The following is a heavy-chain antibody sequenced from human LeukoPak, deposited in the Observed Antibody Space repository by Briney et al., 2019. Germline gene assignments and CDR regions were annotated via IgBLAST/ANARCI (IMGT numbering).Heavy chain of an antibody. D-gene: IGHD3-3*01. CDR3: AREGPHYDFWSGYQEYYYYMDA. CDR2: ISSSGSTI. J-gene: IGHJ6*03. Sequence: GGSLRLSCAASGFTFSDYYMSWIRQAPGKGLEWVSYISSSGSTIYYADSVKGRFTISRDNAKNSLYLQMNSLRAEDTAVYYCAREGPHYDFWSGYQEYYYYMDAWGKGTTVTVSS. V-gene: IGHV3-11*04. CDR1: GFTFSDYY.